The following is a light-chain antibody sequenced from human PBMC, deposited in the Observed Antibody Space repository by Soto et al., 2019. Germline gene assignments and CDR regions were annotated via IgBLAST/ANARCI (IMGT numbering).Light chain of an antibody. J-gene: IGKJ3*01. Sequence: EIVLTQSPGTLSLSPGERATLSCRASQSVSSKYLAWYQQKPGQAPRVLIYGTSMRASGVPERFSGGRSGTDFTLSSTRLEPEDFAVYYCQQYGSSLFTFGPGTKVDFK. CDR3: QQYGSSLFT. CDR2: GTS. V-gene: IGKV3-20*01. CDR1: QSVSSKY.